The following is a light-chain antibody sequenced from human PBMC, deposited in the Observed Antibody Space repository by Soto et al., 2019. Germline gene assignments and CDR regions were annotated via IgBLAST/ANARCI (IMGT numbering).Light chain of an antibody. CDR1: QSVSSW. CDR2: DAS. Sequence: DIQMTQAPPTLPAFVGDTVTITCRASQSVSSWLAWYQQKPGTAPNLLIYDASSLASGVPSRFSGSGSGTKFTLTITSLQPDDFAPYCCQPYISFPKPFGQGTKVEMK. J-gene: IGKJ1*01. CDR3: QPYISFPKP. V-gene: IGKV1-5*01.